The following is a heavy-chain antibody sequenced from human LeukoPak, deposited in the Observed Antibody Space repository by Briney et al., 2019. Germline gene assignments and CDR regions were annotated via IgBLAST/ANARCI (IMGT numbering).Heavy chain of an antibody. CDR3: AIPQTTPRFGTQDFDY. J-gene: IGHJ4*02. V-gene: IGHV3-21*01. D-gene: IGHD4-17*01. Sequence: GGSLRLSCAASGFTFSSYSMNWVRQAPGKGLEWVSSISSSSSYIYYADSVKGRFTISRDNAKNSLYLQMNSLRAEDTAVYYCAIPQTTPRFGTQDFDYWGQGTMVTVSS. CDR2: ISSSSSYI. CDR1: GFTFSSYS.